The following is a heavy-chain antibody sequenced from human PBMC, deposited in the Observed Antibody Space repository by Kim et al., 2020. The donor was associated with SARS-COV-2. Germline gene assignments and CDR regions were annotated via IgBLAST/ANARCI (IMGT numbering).Heavy chain of an antibody. CDR1: GFSFSIYA. CDR3: AKPPMEYRNNWYTWYFAL. Sequence: GGSLRLSCAASGFSFSIYAMSWVRQAPGKGLEWVSTISDSGGSTDYADSVKGRFTISRDNSRNTLYIQMNSLSAEDTAMYYCAKPPMEYRNNWYTWYFALWGRGTLVTVSS. CDR2: ISDSGGST. V-gene: IGHV3-23*01. J-gene: IGHJ2*01. D-gene: IGHD6-13*01.